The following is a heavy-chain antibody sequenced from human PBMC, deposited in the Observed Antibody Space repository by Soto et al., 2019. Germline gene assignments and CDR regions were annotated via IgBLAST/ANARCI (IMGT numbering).Heavy chain of an antibody. D-gene: IGHD3-22*01. CDR1: GFTFSDYY. Sequence: QVQLVESGGGLVKPGGSLRLSCAASGFTFSDYYMSWIRQAPGKGLEWVSYVGRSGTYTNYADSVKGRFTISRDNAKNSLYLQMNSLRAEDTAVYYCATYYYYSSGYYYFAYWGQGTLVTVPS. CDR3: ATYYYYSSGYYYFAY. CDR2: VGRSGTYT. J-gene: IGHJ4*02. V-gene: IGHV3-11*06.